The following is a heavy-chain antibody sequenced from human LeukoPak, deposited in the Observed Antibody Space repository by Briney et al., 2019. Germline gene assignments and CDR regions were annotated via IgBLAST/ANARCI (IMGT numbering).Heavy chain of an antibody. J-gene: IGHJ4*02. V-gene: IGHV4-4*07. Sequence: SETLSLTCTVSGASIRNYYWSWIRRPAGKGLEWIGRIYSSGSTNYNPSLNSRVTMSVDTSKNQFSLKLSSVTAADTAVYYCARGRSITMVRGVPYYFDYWGQGTLVTVSS. CDR2: IYSSGST. D-gene: IGHD3-10*01. CDR1: GASIRNYY. CDR3: ARGRSITMVRGVPYYFDY.